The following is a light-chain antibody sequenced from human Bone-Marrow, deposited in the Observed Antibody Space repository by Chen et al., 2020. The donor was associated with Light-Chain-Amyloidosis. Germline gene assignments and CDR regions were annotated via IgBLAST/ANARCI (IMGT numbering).Light chain of an antibody. CDR1: NIGSTS. J-gene: IGLJ3*02. CDR3: QVWDRSSDRPV. V-gene: IGLV3-21*02. CDR2: DDS. Sequence: SYVLTQPSSVSVAPGQTATIACGGNNIGSTSVPWYPQTPGQAPLLVVYDDSDRPSGIPERLSGSNSGNTATLTISRVEAGDEADYYCQVWDRSSDRPVFGGGTKLTVL.